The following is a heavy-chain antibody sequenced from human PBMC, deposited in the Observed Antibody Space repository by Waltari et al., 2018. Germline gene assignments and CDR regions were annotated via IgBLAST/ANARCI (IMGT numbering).Heavy chain of an antibody. J-gene: IGHJ4*02. CDR3: ASGGHVDY. Sequence: EVLLVASGGGLVQPGGSLRLSCPASGFTFSNFWMTWVRQAPGKGLEWVANIKGDGSENHYVDSGRGRFTVARDNARNSLYLQMNSLRADDTAVYYCASGGHVDYCGQGTLVTVSS. V-gene: IGHV3-7*03. CDR2: IKGDGSEN. CDR1: GFTFSNFW. D-gene: IGHD3-16*01.